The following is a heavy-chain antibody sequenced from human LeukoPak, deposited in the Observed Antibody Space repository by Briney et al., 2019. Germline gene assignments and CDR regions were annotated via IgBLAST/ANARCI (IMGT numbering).Heavy chain of an antibody. CDR3: ARGRDSSSSYPGY. Sequence: GGSLRLSCAASGFTFSSYWMSWVRQAPGKGLEWVANIKQVGSEKYYVDSVKGRFTISRDNAKNSLYLQMNSLRAEDTAVYYSARGRDSSSSYPGYWGQGTLVTVSS. CDR2: IKQVGSEK. D-gene: IGHD6-6*01. CDR1: GFTFSSYW. V-gene: IGHV3-7*04. J-gene: IGHJ4*02.